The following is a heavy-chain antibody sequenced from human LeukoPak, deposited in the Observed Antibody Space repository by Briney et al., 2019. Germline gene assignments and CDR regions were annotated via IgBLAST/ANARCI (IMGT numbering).Heavy chain of an antibody. Sequence: GGSLRLSCAASGFTFSSYGMHWVRQAPGKGLEWVAFIRYDGSNKYYADSVKGRFTISRDNSKNTLYLHMNSLRPEDTAVYYCAKDRFKYSGNTGSFDYWGQGTLVTVSS. D-gene: IGHD1-26*01. V-gene: IGHV3-30*02. CDR1: GFTFSSYG. CDR2: IRYDGSNK. CDR3: AKDRFKYSGNTGSFDY. J-gene: IGHJ4*02.